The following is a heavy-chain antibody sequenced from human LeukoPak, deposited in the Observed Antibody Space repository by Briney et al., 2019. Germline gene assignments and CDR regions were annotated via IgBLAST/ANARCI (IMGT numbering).Heavy chain of an antibody. CDR3: ARHASTTVINWFDP. CDR1: GGSISSSSYY. V-gene: IGHV4-39*01. Sequence: SETLSLTCTVSGGSISSSSYYWGWIRPPPGKGLEWNGSIYYSGSTYYNPSLKSRVTISVDTSKNEFSLKLSSVTAADTAVYYCARHASTTVINWFDPWGQGTLVTVSS. J-gene: IGHJ5*02. CDR2: IYYSGST. D-gene: IGHD4-17*01.